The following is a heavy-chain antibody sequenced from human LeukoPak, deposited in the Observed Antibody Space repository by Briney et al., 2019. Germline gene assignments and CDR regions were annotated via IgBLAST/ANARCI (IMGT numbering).Heavy chain of an antibody. J-gene: IGHJ5*02. CDR3: AAAAPIRWFDP. CDR1: GGSFSGYY. D-gene: IGHD6-13*01. V-gene: IGHV4-34*01. Sequence: SETLSLTCAVYGGSFSGYYWSWIRQPPGKGLEWIGEINHSGSTNYNPSLKSRVTISVDTSKNQFSLKLSSVTAADTAVYYCAAAAPIRWFDPWGQGTLVTVSS. CDR2: INHSGST.